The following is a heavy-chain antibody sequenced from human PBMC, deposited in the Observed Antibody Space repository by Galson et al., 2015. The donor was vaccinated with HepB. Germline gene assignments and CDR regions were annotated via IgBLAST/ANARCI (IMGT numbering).Heavy chain of an antibody. CDR3: TTRDRGVTVWDYFDY. CDR2: IIPFFGTA. CDR1: GGTFTYNA. D-gene: IGHD3-16*01. Sequence: SVKVSCKASGGTFTYNAISWVRQAPGQGLEWVGGIIPFFGTADSAQHFQGRVTITADESTSTAYMELSSLRSEDTAVYYCTTRDRGVTVWDYFDYWGQGSLVTVSS. V-gene: IGHV1-69*13. J-gene: IGHJ4*02.